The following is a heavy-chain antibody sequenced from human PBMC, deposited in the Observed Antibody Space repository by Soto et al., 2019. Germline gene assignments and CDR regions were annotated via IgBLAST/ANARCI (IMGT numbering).Heavy chain of an antibody. J-gene: IGHJ6*02. CDR1: GGTFSSYA. V-gene: IGHV1-69*13. CDR3: ARDRTPYSSGWYRLMDV. D-gene: IGHD6-19*01. CDR2: IIPIFGTA. Sequence: SVKVSCKASGGTFSSYAISWVRQAPGQGPEWMGGIIPIFGTANYAQKFQGRVTITADESTSTAYMELSSLRSEDTAVYYCARDRTPYSSGWYRLMDVWGQGTTVTVSS.